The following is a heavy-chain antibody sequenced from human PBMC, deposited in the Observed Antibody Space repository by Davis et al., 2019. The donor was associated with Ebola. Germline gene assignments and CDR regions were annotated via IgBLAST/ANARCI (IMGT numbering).Heavy chain of an antibody. D-gene: IGHD4-23*01. CDR1: GFTFNTYW. CDR3: ARDDYGGNEDY. CDR2: IYSGGST. J-gene: IGHJ4*02. Sequence: PGGSLRLSCAASGFTFNTYWMHWVRQAPGKGLEWVSVIYSGGSTYYADSVKGRFTISRDNAKNSLYLQMNSLRAEDTAVYYCARDDYGGNEDYWGQGTLVTVSS. V-gene: IGHV3-66*01.